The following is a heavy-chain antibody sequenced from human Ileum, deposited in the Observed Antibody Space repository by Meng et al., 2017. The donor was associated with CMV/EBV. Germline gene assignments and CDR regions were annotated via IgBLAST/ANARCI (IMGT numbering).Heavy chain of an antibody. Sequence: GESLKISCAASGFTFSSYWMSWVRQAPGKGLEWAANIKQDGSEKYYVDSVKGRFTISRDNAKNSLYLQMNSLRAEDTAVYYCARDGPRYYYDSSGYYNTGDDAFDIWGQGTMVTVSS. J-gene: IGHJ3*02. V-gene: IGHV3-7*01. CDR2: IKQDGSEK. D-gene: IGHD3-22*01. CDR3: ARDGPRYYYDSSGYYNTGDDAFDI. CDR1: GFTFSSYW.